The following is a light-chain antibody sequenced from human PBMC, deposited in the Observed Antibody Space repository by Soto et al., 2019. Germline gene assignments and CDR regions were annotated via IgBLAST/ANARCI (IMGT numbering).Light chain of an antibody. V-gene: IGKV3-20*01. J-gene: IGKJ2*01. CDR2: GVS. Sequence: EIVLTQSPGTLSLSPGERATLSCRASQSVSSSYLAWYQQKPGQAPRLLIFGVSSRATGIPDRFSGSGSGTAFTLTISRLEPEDFAVYSCQQYGTSPGMYTFGQGTKLEIK. CDR1: QSVSSSY. CDR3: QQYGTSPGMYT.